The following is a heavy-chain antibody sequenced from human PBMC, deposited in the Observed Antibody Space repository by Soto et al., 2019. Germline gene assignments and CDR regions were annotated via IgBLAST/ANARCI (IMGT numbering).Heavy chain of an antibody. D-gene: IGHD6-19*01. CDR3: AREPTTDSSGWYVGYYYGMDV. J-gene: IGHJ6*02. V-gene: IGHV3-48*03. CDR2: ISSSGSTI. CDR1: GFTFSSYE. Sequence: EVQLVESGGGLVQPGGSLRLSCAASGFTFSSYEMNWVRQAPGKGLEWVSYISSSGSTIYYADSVKGRFTISRDNAKNSLYLQMNSLRAEDTAVYYCAREPTTDSSGWYVGYYYGMDVWGQGTTVTVS.